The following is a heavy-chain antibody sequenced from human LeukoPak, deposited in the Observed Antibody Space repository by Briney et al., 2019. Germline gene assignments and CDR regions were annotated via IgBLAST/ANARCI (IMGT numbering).Heavy chain of an antibody. CDR3: ARFYDSSGYAFDY. CDR2: IIPILGIA. D-gene: IGHD3-22*01. V-gene: IGHV1-69*04. Sequence: SAKVSCKASGYTFTSYDINWVRQAPGQGLEWMGRIIPILGIANYAQKFQGRVTITADKSTSTAYMELSSLRSEDTAVYYCARFYDSSGYAFDYWGQGTLVTVSS. CDR1: GYTFTSYD. J-gene: IGHJ4*02.